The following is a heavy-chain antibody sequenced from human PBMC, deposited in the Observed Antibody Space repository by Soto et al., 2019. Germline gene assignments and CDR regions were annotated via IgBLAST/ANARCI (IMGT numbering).Heavy chain of an antibody. CDR3: AKESSSGWRLDY. J-gene: IGHJ4*02. Sequence: EVQLLESGGGLVQPGGSLRLSCAASGFTFSTYAMNWVRQAPGKGLEWVSGISGSGDSTYYADSVKGRFTVSRDNSKNTLYLQMNSLRAEDTAVFYCAKESSSGWRLDYWGQGTLVTFSS. V-gene: IGHV3-23*01. D-gene: IGHD6-19*01. CDR1: GFTFSTYA. CDR2: ISGSGDST.